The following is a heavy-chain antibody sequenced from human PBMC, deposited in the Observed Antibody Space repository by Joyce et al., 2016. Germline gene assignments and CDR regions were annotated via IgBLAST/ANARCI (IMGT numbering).Heavy chain of an antibody. Sequence: QVQLQESGPGLVKPSETLSLSCTVSGGSISSYYWSWIRQPPGKGLEWIGYINHRGRTNYNPSLKSRVTISVDTSKYEFSLKMTSVTAADTAVYYCARGNDYDYWSGYEAHYFDYWGQGTLVTVSS. V-gene: IGHV4-59*01. J-gene: IGHJ4*02. CDR3: ARGNDYDYWSGYEAHYFDY. CDR1: GGSISSYY. CDR2: INHRGRT. D-gene: IGHD3-3*01.